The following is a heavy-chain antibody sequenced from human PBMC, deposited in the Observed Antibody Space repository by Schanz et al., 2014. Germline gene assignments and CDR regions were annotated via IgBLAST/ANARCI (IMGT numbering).Heavy chain of an antibody. D-gene: IGHD3-3*01. J-gene: IGHJ3*01. CDR3: ARTASHDVWRGYIPHYAFDL. Sequence: QVQLVQSGAEVKKPGASVKVSCKASGYTLTAYYMHWVRQAPGQGLEWMGWINPDSGGTNYAQKFQVRVTMSRDMSINTAYMELSRLRSDDSAVYYCARTASHDVWRGYIPHYAFDLWGQGTVVIVSS. V-gene: IGHV1-2*02. CDR2: INPDSGGT. CDR1: GYTLTAYY.